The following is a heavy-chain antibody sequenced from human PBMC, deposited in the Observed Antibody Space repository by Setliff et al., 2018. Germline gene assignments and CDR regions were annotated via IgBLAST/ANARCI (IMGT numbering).Heavy chain of an antibody. CDR2: IIPIFGTA. V-gene: IGHV1-69*05. J-gene: IGHJ3*02. CDR3: ARATYYYDSSGYFLDAFDI. CDR1: GGTFSSYA. Sequence: LGESLKISCKASGGTFSSYAISWVRQAPGQGLEWMGGIIPIFGTANYAQKFQGRVTITTDESTSTAYMELSSLRSEDTAAYYCARATYYYDSSGYFLDAFDIWGQGTMVTVSS. D-gene: IGHD3-22*01.